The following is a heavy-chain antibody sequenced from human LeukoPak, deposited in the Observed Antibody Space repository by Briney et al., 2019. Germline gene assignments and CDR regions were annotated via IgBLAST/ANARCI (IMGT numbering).Heavy chain of an antibody. Sequence: SGGSLRLSCAASGFTFSSYEMNWVSQAPGKGLEWVSYISSSGSTIYYADSVKGRFTISRDNAKNSLYLQMNSPRAEDTAVYYCAELGITMIGGVWGKGTTVTISS. CDR1: GFTFSSYE. CDR3: AELGITMIGGV. D-gene: IGHD3-10*02. V-gene: IGHV3-48*03. J-gene: IGHJ6*04. CDR2: ISSSGSTI.